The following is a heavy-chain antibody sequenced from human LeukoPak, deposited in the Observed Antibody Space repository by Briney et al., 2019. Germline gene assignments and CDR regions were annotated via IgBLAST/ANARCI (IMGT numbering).Heavy chain of an antibody. V-gene: IGHV4-38-2*01. CDR3: ARRIVGATFDY. J-gene: IGHJ4*02. CDR2: IYHSGNT. D-gene: IGHD1-26*01. CDR1: GYSISSGYY. Sequence: SETLSLTCAVSGYSISSGYYWGWIRQPPGKGLEWIGNIYHSGNTYYNPSLKSRVTISVDASKNQFSLKLSSVTAAGTALYYCARRIVGATFDYWGQGTLVTVSS.